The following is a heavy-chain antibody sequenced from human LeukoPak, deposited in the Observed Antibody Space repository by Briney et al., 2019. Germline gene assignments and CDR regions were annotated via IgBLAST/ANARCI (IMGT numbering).Heavy chain of an antibody. Sequence: SETLSLTCAVYGGSFSGYYWSWIRQPPGKGLEWIGEINHSGSTNYNPSLKSRVTISVDTSKNQSSLKLSSVTAADTAVYYCARGSSSSSLFWGQGTLVTVSS. CDR2: INHSGST. CDR3: ARGSSSSSLF. D-gene: IGHD6-6*01. CDR1: GGSFSGYY. V-gene: IGHV4-34*01. J-gene: IGHJ4*02.